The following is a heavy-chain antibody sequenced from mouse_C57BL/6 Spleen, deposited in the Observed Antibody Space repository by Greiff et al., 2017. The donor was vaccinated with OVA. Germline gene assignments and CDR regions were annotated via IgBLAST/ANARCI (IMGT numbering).Heavy chain of an antibody. CDR3: ARNGNYVFAY. Sequence: EVNVVESGGGLVKPGGSLKLSCAASGFTFSDYGMHWVRQAPEKGLEWVAYISSGSSTIYYADTVKGRFTISRDNAKNTLFLQMTSLRSEDTAMYYCARNGNYVFAYWGQGTLVTVSA. J-gene: IGHJ3*01. CDR1: GFTFSDYG. V-gene: IGHV5-17*01. D-gene: IGHD2-1*01. CDR2: ISSGSSTI.